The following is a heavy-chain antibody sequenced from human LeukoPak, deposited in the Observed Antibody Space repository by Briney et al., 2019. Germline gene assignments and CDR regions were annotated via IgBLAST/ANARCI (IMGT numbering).Heavy chain of an antibody. D-gene: IGHD6-19*01. J-gene: IGHJ4*02. CDR2: INPNSGGT. V-gene: IGHV1-2*02. Sequence: ASVKVSCKASGYTFTGYYMHWVRQAPGQGLEWMGWINPNSGGTNYAQKFQGRVTMTRDTSISTAYMELSRLRSDDTAVYYCARVLYSSGWYAGYWGQGTLVTVSS. CDR1: GYTFTGYY. CDR3: ARVLYSSGWYAGY.